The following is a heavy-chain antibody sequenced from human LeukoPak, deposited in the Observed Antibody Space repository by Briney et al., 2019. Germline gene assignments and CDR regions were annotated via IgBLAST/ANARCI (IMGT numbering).Heavy chain of an antibody. D-gene: IGHD3-22*01. Sequence: GGSLRLSCAASGFTFSDYYMSWIRQAPGKGLEWVSYISSSGSTIYYADSVKGRFTISRDNAKNSLYLQMNSLRAEDTAVYYCASLYYYDSSGYSDYCGQGTLVTVSS. J-gene: IGHJ4*02. V-gene: IGHV3-11*01. CDR1: GFTFSDYY. CDR3: ASLYYYDSSGYSDY. CDR2: ISSSGSTI.